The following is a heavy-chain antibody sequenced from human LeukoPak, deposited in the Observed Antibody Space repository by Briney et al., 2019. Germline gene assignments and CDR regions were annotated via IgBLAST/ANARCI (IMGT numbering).Heavy chain of an antibody. J-gene: IGHJ4*02. CDR2: IIPIFGTA. CDR1: GGTFSSYA. D-gene: IGHD3-22*01. V-gene: IGHV1-69*13. CDR3: ARDGPGYYDSSGYFDY. Sequence: SVKVSCKASGGTFSSYAISWVRQAPGQGLEWMGGIIPIFGTANYAQKFQGRVTITADESTSTAYMELSSLRSEDTAVYYCARDGPGYYDSSGYFDYWAREPWSPSPQ.